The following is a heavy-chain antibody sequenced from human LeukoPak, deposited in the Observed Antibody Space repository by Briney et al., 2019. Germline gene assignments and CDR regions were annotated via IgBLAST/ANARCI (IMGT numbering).Heavy chain of an antibody. CDR1: GGSIGSGDYY. J-gene: IGHJ6*02. Sequence: SETLSLTCTVSGGSIGSGDYYWSWIRQPPGKGLEWIGYISYSGSTYFNPSLKSRVTISGDTSKNQFSLKLSSVTAADTAVYYCAREAALRGVGGMDDWGQGIWVVVSS. CDR3: AREAALRGVGGMDD. CDR2: ISYSGST. V-gene: IGHV4-30-4*01. D-gene: IGHD3-10*01.